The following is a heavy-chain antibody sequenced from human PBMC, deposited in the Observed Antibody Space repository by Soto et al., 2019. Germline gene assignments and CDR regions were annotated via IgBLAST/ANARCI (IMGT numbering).Heavy chain of an antibody. CDR2: MNPNSGNT. D-gene: IGHD3-3*01. CDR3: ARGFRPVMPIFGVVIYYGMDV. V-gene: IGHV1-8*01. CDR1: GYTFTSYD. Sequence: ASVKVSCKASGYTFTSYDINWVRQATGQGLEWMGWMNPNSGNTGYAQKFQGRVTMTRNTSISTAYMELSSLRSEDTAVYYCARGFRPVMPIFGVVIYYGMDVWGQGTTVTVSS. J-gene: IGHJ6*02.